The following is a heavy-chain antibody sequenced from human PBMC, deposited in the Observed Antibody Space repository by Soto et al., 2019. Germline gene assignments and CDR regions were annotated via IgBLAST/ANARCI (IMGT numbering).Heavy chain of an antibody. V-gene: IGHV3-23*01. J-gene: IGHJ6*02. CDR2: TSVSGGST. Sequence: EVKLLESGGALVRPGGSLRLSCAASGFTFSRFGMNWVRQAPGKGPEWVSSTSVSGGSTYYADSVKGRFTISRDNSENTLYLQMNNLRAEDTAVYYCAKDTREYTLGTYSYYGMDVWGQGTTVTVSS. CDR3: AKDTREYTLGTYSYYGMDV. CDR1: GFTFSRFG. D-gene: IGHD5-18*01.